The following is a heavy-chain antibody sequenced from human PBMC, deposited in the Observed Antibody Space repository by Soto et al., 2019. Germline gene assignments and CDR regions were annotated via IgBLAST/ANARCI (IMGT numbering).Heavy chain of an antibody. Sequence: QVQLVQSGAEVKKPGSSVKVSCKASGGTFSSLAISWVRQAPGQGLVWMGGLVPVFGTANYAQKFQDRVTITADKSTSTSYMELSSLRSEDTAVYYCARSPGVFDYWGQGTLVTVSS. D-gene: IGHD3-10*01. CDR1: GGTFSSLA. CDR3: ARSPGVFDY. J-gene: IGHJ4*02. CDR2: LVPVFGTA. V-gene: IGHV1-69*06.